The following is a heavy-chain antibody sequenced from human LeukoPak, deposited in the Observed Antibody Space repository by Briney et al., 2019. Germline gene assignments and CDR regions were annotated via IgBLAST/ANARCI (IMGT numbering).Heavy chain of an antibody. J-gene: IGHJ5*02. CDR3: ARDRAEGKTWVEFDP. Sequence: TGGSLRLSCAASGCIVNSYAMSWVRQAPGKGLAWVSLIYSDGVTQYADSVKGRFTISRDNSKNTLYLQMNSLRDEDTAVYFCARDRAEGKTWVEFDPWGQGTLVTVSS. CDR1: GCIVNSYA. CDR2: IYSDGVT. V-gene: IGHV3-66*02.